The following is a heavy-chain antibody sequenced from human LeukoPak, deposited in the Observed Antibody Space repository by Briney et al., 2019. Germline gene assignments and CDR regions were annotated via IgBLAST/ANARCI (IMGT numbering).Heavy chain of an antibody. V-gene: IGHV3-48*01. CDR2: ISSSSSTI. J-gene: IGHJ1*01. D-gene: IGHD2-2*01. CDR1: GFTFSSYS. CDR3: ARGYCSSTSCYPRYFQH. Sequence: GGSLRLSCAASGFTFSSYSMNWVRQAPGNGLEWVSYISSSSSTIYYADSVKGRFTISRDNAKNSLYLQMNSLRAEDTAVYYCARGYCSSTSCYPRYFQHWGQGTLVTVSS.